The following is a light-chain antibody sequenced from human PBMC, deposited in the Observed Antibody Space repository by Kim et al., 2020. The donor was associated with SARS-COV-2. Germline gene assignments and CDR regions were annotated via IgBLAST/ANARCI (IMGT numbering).Light chain of an antibody. CDR1: QSVSNN. V-gene: IGKV3-15*01. J-gene: IGKJ3*01. Sequence: VSPGERATLPCRASQSVSNNLAWYQQKPGQAPRFLIFDASARAAGIPARFSGSGSGTEFTLTISSLQSEDFAVYYCQQYNNWPFTFGPGTKVDIK. CDR2: DAS. CDR3: QQYNNWPFT.